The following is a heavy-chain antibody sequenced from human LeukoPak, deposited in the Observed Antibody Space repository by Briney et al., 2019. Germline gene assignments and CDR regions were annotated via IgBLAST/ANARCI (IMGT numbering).Heavy chain of an antibody. V-gene: IGHV4-59*01. J-gene: IGHJ5*02. Sequence: SETLSLTCTVSGGSISSYYWSWIRQPPGKGLEWIGYIYYSGSTNYNPSLKSRVTISVDTSKNQFSLKLSSVTAADTAVYYCARRVTRYCSAGSCYSEPNWFDPWGQGTLVTVSS. D-gene: IGHD2-15*01. CDR3: ARRVTRYCSAGSCYSEPNWFDP. CDR2: IYYSGST. CDR1: GGSISSYY.